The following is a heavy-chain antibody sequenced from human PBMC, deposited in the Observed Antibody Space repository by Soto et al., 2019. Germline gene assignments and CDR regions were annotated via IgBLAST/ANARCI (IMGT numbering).Heavy chain of an antibody. Sequence: PSETLSLTCTFSVVSISSGGYYCSWIRQHPWKGLEWIGYIYYSGSTYYNPSLKSRVTISVDTSKNQFSLKLSSVTAADTAVYYCARDPGGYCSGGSCYGAFDIWGQGTMVTVS. CDR2: IYYSGST. V-gene: IGHV4-31*03. CDR1: VVSISSGGYY. J-gene: IGHJ3*02. CDR3: ARDPGGYCSGGSCYGAFDI. D-gene: IGHD2-15*01.